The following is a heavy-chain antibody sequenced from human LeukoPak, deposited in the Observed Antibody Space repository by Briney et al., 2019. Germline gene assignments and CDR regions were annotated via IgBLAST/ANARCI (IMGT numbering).Heavy chain of an antibody. V-gene: IGHV4-39*01. CDR3: ARHEAITMIVTY. CDR1: GGSISSGGYY. Sequence: SETLSLTCTVSGGSISSGGYYWSWIRQHPGKGLECIGYIYYSGSTYYNPSLKSRVTISVDTSKNQFSLKLSSVTAADTAVYYCARHEAITMIVTYWGQGTLVTVSS. D-gene: IGHD3-22*01. CDR2: IYYSGST. J-gene: IGHJ4*02.